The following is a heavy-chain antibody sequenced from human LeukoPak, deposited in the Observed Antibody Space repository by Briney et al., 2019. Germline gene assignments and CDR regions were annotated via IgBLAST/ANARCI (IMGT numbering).Heavy chain of an antibody. CDR3: ARERVNWGYYFDY. D-gene: IGHD7-27*01. Sequence: PGGSLRLSCAASGFTFSSYNMNGVRQAPGKGLEWVSSISSSSSYINYADSVKGRFTISRDNAKNSLYLQMNSLRAEDTAVYYCARERVNWGYYFDYGGQGTLVTVSS. J-gene: IGHJ4*02. CDR2: ISSSSSYI. V-gene: IGHV3-21*01. CDR1: GFTFSSYN.